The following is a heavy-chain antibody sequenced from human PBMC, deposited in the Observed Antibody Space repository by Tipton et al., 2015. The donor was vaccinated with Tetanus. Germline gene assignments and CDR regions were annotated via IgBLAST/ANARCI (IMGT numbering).Heavy chain of an antibody. CDR3: AKEWLPDQYYYYYGMDV. J-gene: IGHJ6*02. V-gene: IGHV3-23*01. Sequence: SLRLSCAASGFTFSSYAMSWVRQAPGKGLEWVSAISGSGGSTYYADSVKGRFTISRDNSKNTLYLQMNSLRAEDTAVYYCAKEWLPDQYYYYYGMDVWGQGTTVTVSS. D-gene: IGHD5-12*01. CDR2: ISGSGGST. CDR1: GFTFSSYA.